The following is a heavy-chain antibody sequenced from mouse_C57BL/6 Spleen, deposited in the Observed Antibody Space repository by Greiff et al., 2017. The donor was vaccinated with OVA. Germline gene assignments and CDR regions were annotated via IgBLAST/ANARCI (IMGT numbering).Heavy chain of an antibody. D-gene: IGHD1-1*01. CDR3: ARYPDYYGSRNWYFDV. CDR2: IYPGSGST. J-gene: IGHJ1*03. Sequence: QVQLQQPGAELVKPGASVKMSCKASGYTFTSYWITWVKQRPGQGLEWIGDIYPGSGSTNYNEKFKSKATLTVDTSSSTAYMQLSSLTSEDSAVYYCARYPDYYGSRNWYFDVWGTGTTVTVSS. CDR1: GYTFTSYW. V-gene: IGHV1-55*01.